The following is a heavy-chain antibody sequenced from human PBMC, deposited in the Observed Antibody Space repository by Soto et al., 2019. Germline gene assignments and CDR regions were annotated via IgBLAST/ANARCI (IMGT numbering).Heavy chain of an antibody. CDR1: GFQFDDYA. J-gene: IGHJ4*02. Sequence: GGSLRLSCAASGFQFDDYAMHWVRQAPGKGLEWVSSISSSSSYIYYADSVKGRFTISRDNAKNSLYLQMNSLRAEDTAVYYCARYRGYYGSGRGPFDYWGQGTLVTVSS. V-gene: IGHV3-21*01. D-gene: IGHD3-10*01. CDR3: ARYRGYYGSGRGPFDY. CDR2: ISSSSSYI.